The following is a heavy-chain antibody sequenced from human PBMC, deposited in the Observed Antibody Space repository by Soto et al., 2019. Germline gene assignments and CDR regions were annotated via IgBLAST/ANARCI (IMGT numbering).Heavy chain of an antibody. CDR3: VHHGGVPYYHDV. Sequence: SETLSLTCAVSGGSLSSSNWWSWVRQPPGQTLEWLGELFYSGSTEYSPSLSSRVTISADQSNNVFSLRLTSVTAADTAMYYCVHHGGVPYYHDVWGQGILVTVSS. J-gene: IGHJ4*02. V-gene: IGHV4-4*02. D-gene: IGHD2-8*01. CDR1: GGSLSSSNW. CDR2: LFYSGST.